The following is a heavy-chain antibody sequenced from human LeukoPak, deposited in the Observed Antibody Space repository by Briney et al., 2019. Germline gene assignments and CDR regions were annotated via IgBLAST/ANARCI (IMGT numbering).Heavy chain of an antibody. Sequence: GGSLRLSYAASGFTFSSYGMHWVRQAPGKGLEWVAVISYDGSNKYYADSVKGRFTISRDNSKNTLYLQMNSLRAEDTAVYYCAKDETYRSSWYEVTWGQGTLVTVSS. D-gene: IGHD6-13*01. V-gene: IGHV3-30*18. CDR2: ISYDGSNK. J-gene: IGHJ4*02. CDR1: GFTFSSYG. CDR3: AKDETYRSSWYEVT.